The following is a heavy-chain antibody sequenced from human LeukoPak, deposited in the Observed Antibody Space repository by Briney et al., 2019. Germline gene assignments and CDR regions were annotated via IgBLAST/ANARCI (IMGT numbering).Heavy chain of an antibody. Sequence: SETLSLTCTVSGGSISSYYWSWIRQSPGKGLEWIGYIYYSGSTNYNPSLKSRVTISVDTSKNQFSLKLSSVTAADTAVYYCARSGWYQYYFDYWGQGTLVTVSS. J-gene: IGHJ4*02. CDR3: ARSGWYQYYFDY. D-gene: IGHD6-19*01. V-gene: IGHV4-59*01. CDR1: GGSISSYY. CDR2: IYYSGST.